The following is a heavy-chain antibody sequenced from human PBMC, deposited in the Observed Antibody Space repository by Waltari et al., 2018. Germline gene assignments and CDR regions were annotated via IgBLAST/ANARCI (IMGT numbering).Heavy chain of an antibody. J-gene: IGHJ4*02. V-gene: IGHV3-20*04. CDR1: GFKFNDYG. CDR2: ITWNGGII. D-gene: IGHD3-16*01. CDR3: ARYLNWGLPRFDN. Sequence: EVQLAESGGAVVRPGGSLRLTCVASGFKFNDYGMSWVRRVPGEGLECVSGITWNGGIISYSDSVKGRVTITRDNDKNSLSLQMTSLRVEDTALYYCARYLNWGLPRFDNWGQGTQVTVSS.